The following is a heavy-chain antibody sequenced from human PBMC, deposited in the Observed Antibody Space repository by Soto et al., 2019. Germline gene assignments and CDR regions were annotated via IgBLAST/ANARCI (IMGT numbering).Heavy chain of an antibody. CDR2: VYHTGST. D-gene: IGHD3-10*01. Sequence: ASETLSLTCVVSGGFIISTNWWTWVRQTPGKGLEWIGEVYHTGSTKYNPSLKNRVTISVDTSKNQFSLKLSSVTAAGTAVYYCARSQVIITEIDVVWFDPWGQGTLVXVPS. CDR3: ARSQVIITEIDVVWFDP. CDR1: GGFIISTNW. J-gene: IGHJ5*02. V-gene: IGHV4-4*02.